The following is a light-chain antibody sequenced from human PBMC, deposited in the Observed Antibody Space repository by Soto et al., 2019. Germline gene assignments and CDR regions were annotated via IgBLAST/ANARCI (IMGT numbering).Light chain of an antibody. V-gene: IGKV3-15*01. CDR3: QQYNNWPVT. Sequence: EIVMTQSPATLSVSTGERATLSCRASQSVSSNLAWYQQKPGQAPRLLIYGVSTRATGIPARFSGSGSGTEFTLTISSLQSEDFAVYYCQQYNNWPVTFGGGTKVEIK. CDR1: QSVSSN. CDR2: GVS. J-gene: IGKJ4*01.